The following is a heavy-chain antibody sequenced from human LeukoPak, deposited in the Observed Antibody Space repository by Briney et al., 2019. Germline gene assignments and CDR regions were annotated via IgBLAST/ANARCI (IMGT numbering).Heavy chain of an antibody. CDR2: INPSGGST. Sequence: ASVKVSCKASGYTFTSCYMHWVRQAPGQGLEWMGIINPSGGSTSYAQKFQGRVTMTRDTSTSTVYMELSSLRSEDTAVYYCATEHPGDYGSGEFDYWGQGTLVTVSS. D-gene: IGHD3-10*01. V-gene: IGHV1-46*01. CDR3: ATEHPGDYGSGEFDY. CDR1: GYTFTSCY. J-gene: IGHJ4*02.